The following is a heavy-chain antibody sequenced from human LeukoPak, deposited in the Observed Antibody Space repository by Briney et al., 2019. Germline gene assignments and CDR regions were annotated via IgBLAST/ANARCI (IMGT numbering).Heavy chain of an antibody. J-gene: IGHJ4*02. CDR1: GFTFSSYA. CDR2: ISGSGENI. V-gene: IGHV3-23*01. Sequence: HAGGSLRLSCAASGFTFSSYAVSWVRQAPGKGLEWVSVISGSGENIYYADSVKGRFTISRDNSRNTLYLHMNSLRAGDTAVYYCVKDFDRRGQGTLVTVCS. CDR3: VKDFDR.